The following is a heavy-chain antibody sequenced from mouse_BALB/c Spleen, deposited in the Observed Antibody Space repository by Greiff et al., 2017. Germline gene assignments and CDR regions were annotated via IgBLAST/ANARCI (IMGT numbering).Heavy chain of an antibody. CDR1: GFTFSSYA. D-gene: IGHD1-1*01. J-gene: IGHJ2*01. Sequence: EVQRVESGGGLVKPGGSLKLSCAASGFTFSSYAMSWVRQTPEKRLEWVASISSGGSTYYPDSVKGRFTISRDNARNILYLQMSSLRSEDTAMYYCARNNYYGSYFDYWGQGTTLTVSS. V-gene: IGHV5-6-5*01. CDR2: ISSGGST. CDR3: ARNNYYGSYFDY.